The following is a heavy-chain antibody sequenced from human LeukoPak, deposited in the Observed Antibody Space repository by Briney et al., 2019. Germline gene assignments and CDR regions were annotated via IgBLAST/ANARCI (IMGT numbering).Heavy chain of an antibody. CDR2: ISGSGGST. D-gene: IGHD5-12*01. CDR1: GFTFSSYA. CDR3: AKDPSYETYYYYGMDV. Sequence: PGGSLRLSCAASGFTFSSYAMSWVRQAPGKGLEWVSAISGSGGSTYYADSVKGRFTISRDNSKNTLYLQMNSLRAEDTAVYYCAKDPSYETYYYYGMDVWGQGTTVTVSS. V-gene: IGHV3-23*01. J-gene: IGHJ6*02.